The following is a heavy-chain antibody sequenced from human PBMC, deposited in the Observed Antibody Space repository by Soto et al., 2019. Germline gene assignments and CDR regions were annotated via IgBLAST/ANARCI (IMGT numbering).Heavy chain of an antibody. CDR1: GYTFFTYD. CDR2: ISTYSGDT. CDR3: ARHHGPTTSENWFDP. D-gene: IGHD5-12*01. J-gene: IGHJ5*02. V-gene: IGHV1-18*01. Sequence: QVHLVQSGVEVKTPGASVKVSCQASGYTFFTYDISWVRQAPGQGLEWMGWISTYSGDTKYAQKFQGRVTMTTDNTTTKAYLELRSLRSDDTAVYYCARHHGPTTSENWFDPWGQGTLVTVSS.